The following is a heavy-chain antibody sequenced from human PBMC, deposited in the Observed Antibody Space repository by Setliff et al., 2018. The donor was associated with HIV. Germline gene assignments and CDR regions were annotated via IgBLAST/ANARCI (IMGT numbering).Heavy chain of an antibody. CDR1: GYTFTSYY. J-gene: IGHJ3*02. CDR2: INPSGGSA. CDR3: ARDYFDSSAYHYGFGAFDI. Sequence: ASVKVSCKASGYTFTSYYLHWVRQAPGQGLERMGMINPSGGSASYAQKFQGRVTMSRDTSTSTVYMALSSLRSEDTAVYYCARDYFDSSAYHYGFGAFDIWGQGTMVTVSS. V-gene: IGHV1-46*01. D-gene: IGHD3-22*01.